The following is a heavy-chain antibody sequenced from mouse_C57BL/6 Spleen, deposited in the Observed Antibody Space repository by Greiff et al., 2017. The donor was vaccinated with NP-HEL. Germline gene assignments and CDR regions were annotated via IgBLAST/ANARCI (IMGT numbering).Heavy chain of an antibody. CDR1: GYAFTNYL. D-gene: IGHD2-2*01. J-gene: IGHJ3*01. V-gene: IGHV1-54*01. CDR3: AREGGYGAWFAD. CDR2: INPGSGGT. Sequence: VQLQQSGAELVRPGTSVKVSCKASGYAFTNYLIEWVKQRPGQGLEWIGVINPGSGGTNYNEKFKGKATLTADKSSSTAYMQLSSLTSEDSAVYFCAREGGYGAWFADWGQGTLVTVSA.